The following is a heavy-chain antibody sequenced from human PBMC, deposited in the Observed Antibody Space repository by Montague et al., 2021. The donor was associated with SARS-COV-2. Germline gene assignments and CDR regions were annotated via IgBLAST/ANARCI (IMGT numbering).Heavy chain of an antibody. J-gene: IGHJ6*02. CDR3: ASGIYPSGSYYNRYYYGLNI. CDR1: GGSLSGYY. D-gene: IGHD3-10*01. CDR2: INHSANT. V-gene: IGHV4-34*01. Sequence: SETLSLTCAAHGGSLSGYYWSWIRQPPEKGLEWIGEINHSANTKYNPSLKSPVTISIDTSKNQFSLKMTSVTAADTATYYCASGIYPSGSYYNRYYYGLNIWGPGTPVTVSS.